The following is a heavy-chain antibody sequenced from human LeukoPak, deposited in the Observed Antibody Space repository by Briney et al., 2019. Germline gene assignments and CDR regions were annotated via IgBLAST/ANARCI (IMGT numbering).Heavy chain of an antibody. D-gene: IGHD4/OR15-4a*01. CDR3: ARVFGAGYSDY. CDR2: IKQDGSEK. V-gene: IGHV3-7*01. Sequence: TGGSLRLSCAASGFTFSSYWMSWVRQAPGKGLEWVASIKQDGSEKYYVDSVKGRATISRDNAKNSLYLQMNSLRAEDTAVYYCARVFGAGYSDYWGQGTLVTVSS. J-gene: IGHJ4*02. CDR1: GFTFSSYW.